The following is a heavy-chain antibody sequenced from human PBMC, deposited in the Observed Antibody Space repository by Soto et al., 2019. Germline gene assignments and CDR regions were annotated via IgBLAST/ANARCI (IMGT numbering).Heavy chain of an antibody. Sequence: GGSLRLSCAASGFTFSDYAMNWVRQAPGKGLEWVSFISGTGGGTNSADSVKGRFTISRDNSKNMLYLQMNSLRAEDTAVYYCAKSRSRDFDYWGQGTPVTVSS. CDR3: AKSRSRDFDY. D-gene: IGHD3-10*01. CDR2: ISGTGGGT. V-gene: IGHV3-23*01. J-gene: IGHJ4*02. CDR1: GFTFSDYA.